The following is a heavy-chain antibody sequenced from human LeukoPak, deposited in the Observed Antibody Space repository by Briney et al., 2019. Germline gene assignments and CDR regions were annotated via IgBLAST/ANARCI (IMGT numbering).Heavy chain of an antibody. CDR3: ARGDFWSGYNDAFDI. J-gene: IGHJ3*02. Sequence: GASVKVSCKASGYTYTSYVINWVRQATGQGLEWMGWMNPNSGNTGYAQKFQGRVTITRNTSISTAYMELSSLRSEDTAVYYCARGDFWSGYNDAFDIWGQGTMVTVSS. CDR1: GYTYTSYV. CDR2: MNPNSGNT. D-gene: IGHD3-3*01. V-gene: IGHV1-8*03.